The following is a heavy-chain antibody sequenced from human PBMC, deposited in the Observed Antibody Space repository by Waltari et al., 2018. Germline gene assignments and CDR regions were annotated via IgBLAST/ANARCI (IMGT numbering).Heavy chain of an antibody. Sequence: EVQLLESGGGLVQPGGSLRLSCAASGFTFSSYAMSWVRQAPGQGLEWVSAIRGSCGSTYDADSAKGRFTISRDNSKNTLYLQMNSMRAEDTAVYYCAKGFITMIVVDWGKGNLVTVSS. J-gene: IGHJ4*02. V-gene: IGHV3-23*01. CDR1: GFTFSSYA. D-gene: IGHD3-22*01. CDR3: AKGFITMIVVD. CDR2: IRGSCGST.